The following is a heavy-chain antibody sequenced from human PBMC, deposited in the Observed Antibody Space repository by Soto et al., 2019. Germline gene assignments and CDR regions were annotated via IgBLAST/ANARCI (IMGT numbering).Heavy chain of an antibody. Sequence: QVQLQESGPGLVKPSQTLSLTCTVSGGSITSTDYYWNWIRQPPGKGLEWIGYIHYSGNTDYNPSLKSRVTISVDTSTNQFSVRLRSVTDTDTAVYYCARAPTGDFDVWGQGTMVTVSS. V-gene: IGHV4-30-4*01. CDR2: IHYSGNT. CDR3: ARAPTGDFDV. CDR1: GGSITSTDYY. J-gene: IGHJ3*01.